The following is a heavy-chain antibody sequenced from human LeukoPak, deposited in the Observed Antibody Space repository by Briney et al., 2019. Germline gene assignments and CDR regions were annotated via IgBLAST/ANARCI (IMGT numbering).Heavy chain of an antibody. V-gene: IGHV3-23*01. D-gene: IGHD2-8*01. J-gene: IGHJ4*02. CDR3: AKDPTIVLMVYAMSYFDY. CDR2: ISGSGGST. Sequence: GGSLRLSCAASGFTFSSYAMSWVRQAPGKGLEWVSAISGSGGSTYYADSVKGRFTISRDNSKNTLYLQMISLRAEDTAVYYCAKDPTIVLMVYAMSYFDYWGQGTLVTVSS. CDR1: GFTFSSYA.